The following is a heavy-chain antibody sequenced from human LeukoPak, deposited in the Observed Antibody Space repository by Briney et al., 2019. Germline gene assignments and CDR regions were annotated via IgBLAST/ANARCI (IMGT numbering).Heavy chain of an antibody. V-gene: IGHV2-70*01. CDR2: IDWDDDK. CDR1: GGSISTAY. Sequence: TLSLTCSVSGGSISTAYWSWIRQPPGKALEWLALIDWDDDKYYSTSLKTRLTISKDTSKNQVVLTMTNMDPVDTATYYCARISAYSSGWTFDYWGQGTLVTVSS. CDR3: ARISAYSSGWTFDY. D-gene: IGHD6-19*01. J-gene: IGHJ4*02.